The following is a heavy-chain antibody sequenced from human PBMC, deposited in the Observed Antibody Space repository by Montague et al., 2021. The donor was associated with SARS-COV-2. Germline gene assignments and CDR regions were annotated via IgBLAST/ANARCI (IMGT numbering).Heavy chain of an antibody. CDR3: ASRGAGWFGSNPERFDY. Sequence: SETLSLICAVSGGSISNSQWWSWVRQPPGKGLEWIGEIYHSGSTNYNPSLKSRVTISVDKSKNQFSLKLNSVTAADTAVYYCASRGAGWFGSNPERFDYWGQGTLVTVSS. D-gene: IGHD3-10*01. V-gene: IGHV4-4*02. CDR2: IYHSGST. J-gene: IGHJ4*02. CDR1: GGSISNSQW.